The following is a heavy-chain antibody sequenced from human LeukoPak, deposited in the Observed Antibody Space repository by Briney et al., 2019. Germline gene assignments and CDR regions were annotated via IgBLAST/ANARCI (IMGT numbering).Heavy chain of an antibody. CDR2: IYYSGST. D-gene: IGHD1-26*01. CDR3: ARSEERPGWFDP. Sequence: SETLSLTCTVSGGSISSHYWSWIRQPPGKGLEWIGYIYYSGSTNYNPSLKSRVTISVDTSKNQFSLKLSSVTAADTAVYYCARSEERPGWFDPWGQETLVTVSS. CDR1: GGSISSHY. J-gene: IGHJ5*02. V-gene: IGHV4-59*11.